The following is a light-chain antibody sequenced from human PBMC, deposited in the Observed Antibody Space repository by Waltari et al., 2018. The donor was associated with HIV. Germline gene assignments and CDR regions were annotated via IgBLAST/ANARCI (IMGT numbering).Light chain of an antibody. CDR1: ALPKQY. CDR3: QSADSSGPYRV. J-gene: IGLJ3*02. V-gene: IGLV3-25*03. CDR2: NDS. Sequence: SYELTQPPSVSVSPGQTARITCSGDALPKQYAYWYQQKPGQAPVVVIYNDSVRPSGIPWRFSGSSAGKIVTLTISGVQAEDEADYYCQSADSSGPYRVFGGGTKLTVL.